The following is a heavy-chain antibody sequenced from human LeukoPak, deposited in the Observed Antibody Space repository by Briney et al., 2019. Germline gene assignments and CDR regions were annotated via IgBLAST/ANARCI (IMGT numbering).Heavy chain of an antibody. D-gene: IGHD2/OR15-2a*01. CDR2: IRPSGGT. J-gene: IGHJ4*02. V-gene: IGHV1-46*01. CDR1: GYTFTNCY. Sequence: ASVKVSCKASGYTFTNCYMHWVRQAPGQGLEWMGLIRPSGGTSYAQKFQGRFTMTRDTSTSTVYMELSSLISEDTAVYYCTREPFAPFHKLFDYWGQGTLVTVSS. CDR3: TREPFAPFHKLFDY.